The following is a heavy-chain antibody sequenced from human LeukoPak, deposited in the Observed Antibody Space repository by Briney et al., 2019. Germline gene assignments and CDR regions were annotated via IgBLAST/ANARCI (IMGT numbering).Heavy chain of an antibody. CDR1: GFTVSSNY. D-gene: IGHD2-8*01. J-gene: IGHJ4*02. CDR2: INTKGET. V-gene: IGHV4-4*09. Sequence: GSLRLSCAASGFTVSSNYMSWVRQAPGKGLEWIGCINTKGETNYNPSLKSRVTTSVDTSKSQFSLRLTSVTAADTAVYYCATSNDAKIAPFDHWGQGALVTVSS. CDR3: ATSNDAKIAPFDH.